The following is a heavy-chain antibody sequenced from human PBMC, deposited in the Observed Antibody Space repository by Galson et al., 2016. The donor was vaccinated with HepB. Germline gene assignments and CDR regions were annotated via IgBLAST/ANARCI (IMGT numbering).Heavy chain of an antibody. D-gene: IGHD5-12*01. CDR2: INPNSGGT. CDR3: ARDRLGGYDYH. Sequence: SVKVSCKTSGYTFTGYYMHWVRQAPGQGLEWMGWINPNSGGTNYAQKFQGRVTMTRDTSISTAYMELSSLRSNDTAVYYCARDRLGGYDYHWGQGTLVTVSS. CDR1: GYTFTGYY. V-gene: IGHV1-2*02. J-gene: IGHJ5*02.